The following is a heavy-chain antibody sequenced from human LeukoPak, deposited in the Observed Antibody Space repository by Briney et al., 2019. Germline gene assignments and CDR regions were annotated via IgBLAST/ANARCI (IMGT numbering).Heavy chain of an antibody. J-gene: IGHJ4*02. D-gene: IGHD4-17*01. Sequence: GSSVKVSCKASGYTFTSYGISWVRQAPGQGLEWMGWISAYNGNTNYAQKFQGRVTITADESKSTAYMELSSLRSEDTAVYYCARAIDYGDSFYFDYWGQGTLVTASS. CDR3: ARAIDYGDSFYFDY. V-gene: IGHV1-18*01. CDR1: GYTFTSYG. CDR2: ISAYNGNT.